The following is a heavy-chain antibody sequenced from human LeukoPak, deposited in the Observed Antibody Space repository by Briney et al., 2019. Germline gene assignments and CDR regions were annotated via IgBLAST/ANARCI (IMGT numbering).Heavy chain of an antibody. Sequence: ASVTASCKASGYAFTDFYIHWVRQAPGQGLEWMGWINPNSGGTTYAQKFQGRVTMTTDTSISTAYLELNGLRSDDTAVYYCARDLDYGSGSFSNWGQGAIVTVSS. CDR3: ARDLDYGSGSFSN. J-gene: IGHJ4*02. D-gene: IGHD3-10*01. CDR2: INPNSGGT. V-gene: IGHV1-2*02. CDR1: GYAFTDFY.